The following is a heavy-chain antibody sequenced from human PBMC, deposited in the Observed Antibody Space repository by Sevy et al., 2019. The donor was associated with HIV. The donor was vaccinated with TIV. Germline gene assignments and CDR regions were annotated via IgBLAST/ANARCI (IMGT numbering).Heavy chain of an antibody. CDR2: LSFGCGEI. CDR3: AREGCTKPHDY. J-gene: IGHJ4*02. D-gene: IGHD2-8*01. CDR1: GFTFSKHS. Sequence: GGSLRLSCAASGFTFSKHSMSWVRQPPGKELEWVSTLSFGCGEINYADSVKGRFTISRDNSKSSVYLQMNNLRPEDTAVYYCAREGCTKPHDYWGQGTLVTVSS. V-gene: IGHV3-23*01.